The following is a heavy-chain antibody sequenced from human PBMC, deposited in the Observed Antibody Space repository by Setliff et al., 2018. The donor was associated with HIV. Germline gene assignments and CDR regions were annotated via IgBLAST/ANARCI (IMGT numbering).Heavy chain of an antibody. CDR3: ARDCSGGTCHSGGGYDTFDF. CDR2: IYYSGST. Sequence: SETLSLTCTVSGGSISGSNYYWGWIRQPPGKGLEWVGSIYYSGSTYYSPSLKSRVTISVDTSKNQFSLKLSSVTAADTAVYYRARDCSGGTCHSGGGYDTFDFWGQGTMVTVSS. CDR1: GGSISGSNYY. D-gene: IGHD2-15*01. J-gene: IGHJ3*01. V-gene: IGHV4-39*07.